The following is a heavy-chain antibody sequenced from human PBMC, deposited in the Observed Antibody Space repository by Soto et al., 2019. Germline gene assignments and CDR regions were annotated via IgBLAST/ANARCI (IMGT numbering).Heavy chain of an antibody. J-gene: IGHJ3*02. CDR2: IRANDESI. CDR1: GGSFSCYY. V-gene: IGHV3-48*03. CDR3: ARETLRDAIDI. Sequence: LSLTCAVYGGSFSCYYWSWVRQAPGKGLEWVSNIRANDESIYYADSVKGRVSVSRDNAKNSLFLEMNSLRVDDTAVYYCARETLRDAIDIWGQGTMVTVSS.